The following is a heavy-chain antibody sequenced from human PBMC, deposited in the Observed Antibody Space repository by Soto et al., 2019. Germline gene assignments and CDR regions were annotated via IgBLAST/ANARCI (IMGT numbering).Heavy chain of an antibody. CDR2: IYYSGST. CDR1: GGSFRSGGYY. V-gene: IGHV4-31*03. Sequence: QLQLQESGPGLVKPSQTLSLACTVSGGSFRSGGYYWSWIRQLPGKGLEWRGYIYYSGSTYYNRSLKSRFTISLDTSKNQFSLKLSSVTAADTAVYYCARATSFSGHHGYWGQGTLVTVSS. CDR3: ARATSFSGHHGY. J-gene: IGHJ4*02. D-gene: IGHD2-8*02.